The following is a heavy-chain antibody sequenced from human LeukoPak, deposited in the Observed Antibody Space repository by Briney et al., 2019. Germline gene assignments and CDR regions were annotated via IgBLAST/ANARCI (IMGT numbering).Heavy chain of an antibody. D-gene: IGHD3-22*01. J-gene: IGHJ4*02. V-gene: IGHV3-43*02. CDR3: AKDQAPYYYATTGYPDY. CDR1: GFSFDDYA. Sequence: GGSLRLSCAAAGFSFDDYAMYWVRQAPGKGLQWVSVISADGDSTYYADSVTGRFTISRDNSKNSLYLQMNSLRSEDTAFCYCAKDQAPYYYATTGYPDYWGQGTLVTVSS. CDR2: ISADGDST.